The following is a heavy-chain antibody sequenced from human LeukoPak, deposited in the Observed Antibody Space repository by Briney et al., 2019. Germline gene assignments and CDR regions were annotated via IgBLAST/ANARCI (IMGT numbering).Heavy chain of an antibody. CDR3: AREWYDYVWGSYRYIDY. CDR2: IYYSGST. J-gene: IGHJ4*02. Sequence: SETLSLTCTVSGGSISSYYWSWIRQPPGKGLEWIGYIYYSGSTNYNPSLKSRVTISVDTSKNQFSLKLSSVTAADTAVYYCAREWYDYVWGSYRYIDYWGQGTLVTVSS. V-gene: IGHV4-59*01. D-gene: IGHD3-16*02. CDR1: GGSISSYY.